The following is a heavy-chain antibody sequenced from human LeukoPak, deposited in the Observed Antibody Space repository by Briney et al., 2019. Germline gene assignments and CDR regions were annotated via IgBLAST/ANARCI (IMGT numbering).Heavy chain of an antibody. Sequence: SETLSLTCGVSGGPLGRFYWTWIRQAPGKGLEWIGEVNHSGSANYNPSLKSRVTISLDASQNQFSLSLSSVTAADTAVYFCAKGVDFTAHFARWGQGTRVTVSS. CDR2: VNHSGSA. CDR3: AKGVDFTAHFAR. V-gene: IGHV4-34*01. CDR1: GGPLGRFY. D-gene: IGHD3-3*01. J-gene: IGHJ4*02.